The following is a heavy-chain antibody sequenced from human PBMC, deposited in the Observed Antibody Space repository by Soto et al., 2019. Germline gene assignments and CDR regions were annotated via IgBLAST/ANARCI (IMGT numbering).Heavy chain of an antibody. J-gene: IGHJ4*02. D-gene: IGHD4-17*01. Sequence: TSETLSLTCTVSGAPMNRYYWSWIRQPPGKALEWIGYVFNSETSKYNPSLRSRIAMSVDRSKNQFSLTMTSLTAADTAVYFCASVYGTNYGFDDWGQGALVTVSS. CDR2: VFNSETS. V-gene: IGHV4-59*01. CDR3: ASVYGTNYGFDD. CDR1: GAPMNRYY.